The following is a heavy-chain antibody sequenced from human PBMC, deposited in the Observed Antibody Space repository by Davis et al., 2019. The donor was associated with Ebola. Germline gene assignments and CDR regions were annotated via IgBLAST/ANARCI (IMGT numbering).Heavy chain of an antibody. CDR3: AKGGSGWPSDYSYGMGV. D-gene: IGHD6-19*01. CDR1: GFIVSDKY. Sequence: GGSLRLSCAASGFIVSDKYMSWVRQAPGKGLEWVSAVTSSGGGTYYADSVKGRFTISRDNSKNTLYLQMNSLRVEDTAVYYCAKGGSGWPSDYSYGMGVWGKGTTVTVSS. CDR2: VTSSGGGT. V-gene: IGHV3-23*01. J-gene: IGHJ6*04.